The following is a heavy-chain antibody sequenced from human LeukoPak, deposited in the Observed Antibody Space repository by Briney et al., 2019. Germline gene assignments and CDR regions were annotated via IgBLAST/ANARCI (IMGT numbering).Heavy chain of an antibody. CDR1: GFTFSSYA. Sequence: GGSLRLSCAASGFTFSSYAMSWVRQAPGKGLEWVSAISGSGGSTYYADSVKGRFTISRDNSKNTLYLQMNSLRAEDTAVYYCAKSSSSGWSYYYYYYMDVWGKGTTVTVSS. CDR2: ISGSGGST. V-gene: IGHV3-23*01. J-gene: IGHJ6*03. CDR3: AKSSSSGWSYYYYYYMDV. D-gene: IGHD6-19*01.